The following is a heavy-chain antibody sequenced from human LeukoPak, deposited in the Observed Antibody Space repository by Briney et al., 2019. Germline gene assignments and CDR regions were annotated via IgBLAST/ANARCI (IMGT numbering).Heavy chain of an antibody. CDR1: GGSISSSSYY. CDR2: IYYSGST. V-gene: IGHV4-39*01. CDR3: ARRTPQNYYYYMDV. Sequence: TSETLSLTCTVSGGSISSSSYYWGWIRQPPGKGLEWIGSIYYSGSTYYNPSLKSRVTISVDTSKNQFSLKLSSVTAADTAVYYCARRTPQNYYYYMDVWGKGTTVTISS. J-gene: IGHJ6*03.